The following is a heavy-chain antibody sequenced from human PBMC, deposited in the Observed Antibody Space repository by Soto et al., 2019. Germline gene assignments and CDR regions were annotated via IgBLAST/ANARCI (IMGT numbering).Heavy chain of an antibody. Sequence: GASVKVSCKASGYTFTSYYMHWVRQAPGQGLEWMGIINPSGGSTSYAQKFQGRVTMTRDTTTSTVYMELSSLRSEDTAVYYCARDVGIVVVPAAISEFGSGPFDYWRQGTLVTVSS. J-gene: IGHJ4*02. CDR2: INPSGGST. CDR1: GYTFTSYY. V-gene: IGHV1-46*01. D-gene: IGHD2-2*02. CDR3: ARDVGIVVVPAAISEFGSGPFDY.